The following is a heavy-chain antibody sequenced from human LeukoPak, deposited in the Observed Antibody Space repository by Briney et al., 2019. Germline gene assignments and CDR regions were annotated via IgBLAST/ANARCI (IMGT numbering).Heavy chain of an antibody. CDR2: IYYSGST. Sequence: SETLSLTCTVSGGSISSSSYYWGWIRQPPGKGLEWIGSIYYSGSTYYNPSLKSRVTISVDTSKNQFSLKLSSVTAADTAVYYCASRTPRSMKASGHIDYWGQGTLVTVSS. CDR3: ASRTPRSMKASGHIDY. J-gene: IGHJ4*02. D-gene: IGHD5-12*01. CDR1: GGSISSSSYY. V-gene: IGHV4-39*01.